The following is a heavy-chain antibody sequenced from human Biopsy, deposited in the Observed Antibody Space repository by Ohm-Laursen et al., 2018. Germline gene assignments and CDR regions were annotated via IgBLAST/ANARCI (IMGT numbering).Heavy chain of an antibody. CDR1: GYTLSRSA. CDR2: IIPIVGIT. D-gene: IGHD3-10*01. J-gene: IGHJ6*02. Sequence: SVKVSCKASGYTLSRSAFFWVRQAPGQGLVYLGRIIPIVGITNHAQTFQGRITLTADKSTFMVYMELSRLRSDDTAIYYCARGGSGSGYYGMDVWGQGATVSVSS. CDR3: ARGGSGSGYYGMDV. V-gene: IGHV1-69*04.